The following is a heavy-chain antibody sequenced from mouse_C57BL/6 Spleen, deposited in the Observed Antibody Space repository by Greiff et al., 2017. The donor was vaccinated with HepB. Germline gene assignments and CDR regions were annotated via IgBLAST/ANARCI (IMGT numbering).Heavy chain of an antibody. V-gene: IGHV1-59*01. Sequence: QVQLQQSGAELVRPGTSVKLSCKASGYTFTSYWMHWVKQRPGQGLEWIGVIDPSDSYTNYNQKFKGKATLTVDTSSSTAYMQLSSLTSEDSAVYYCARRRDYYGSSYGDFDYWGQGTTLTVSS. D-gene: IGHD1-1*01. J-gene: IGHJ2*01. CDR1: GYTFTSYW. CDR3: ARRRDYYGSSYGDFDY. CDR2: IDPSDSYT.